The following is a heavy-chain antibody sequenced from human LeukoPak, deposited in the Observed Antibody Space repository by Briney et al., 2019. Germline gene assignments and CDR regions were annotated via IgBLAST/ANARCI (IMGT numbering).Heavy chain of an antibody. Sequence: ASVKVSCKASGGTFSKYTISWVRQRPGQGLEWMGWMNPNNGNTGYAQKFQGRVTMTRDTSISTAYMELRGLRSEDTAVYYCVRDGEGAAVSVNYWFDPWGQGTLVTVSS. CDR2: MNPNNGNT. J-gene: IGHJ5*02. D-gene: IGHD1-26*01. V-gene: IGHV1-8*01. CDR3: VRDGEGAAVSVNYWFDP. CDR1: GGTFSKYT.